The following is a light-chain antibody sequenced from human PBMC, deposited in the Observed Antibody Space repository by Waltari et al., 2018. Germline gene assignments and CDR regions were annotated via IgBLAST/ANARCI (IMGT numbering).Light chain of an antibody. CDR2: VDTGGIVG. Sequence: QPVLTLPQPPSASASLGASVTPTCTLSSGYSNYKVDWSQQRAGQGPRFVMRVDTGGIVGSRGDGIPDRFSVSGSGLNRYLTIRNIQEEDESDYHCGADHGSGSNFVRVFGGGTKVTVL. CDR1: SGYSNYK. CDR3: GADHGSGSNFVRV. V-gene: IGLV9-49*03. J-gene: IGLJ1*01.